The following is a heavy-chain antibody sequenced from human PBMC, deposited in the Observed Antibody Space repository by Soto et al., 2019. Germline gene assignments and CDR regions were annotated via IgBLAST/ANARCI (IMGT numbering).Heavy chain of an antibody. V-gene: IGHV4-59*08. CDR3: ARRITIWSVFDI. CDR1: GGSISSYY. D-gene: IGHD3-3*01. CDR2: IYNSGST. J-gene: IGHJ3*02. Sequence: QVQLQESGPGLVKPSETLSLTCTVSGGSISSYYWSWIRQSPGKGLEYIGYIYNSGSTNYNPSLKSRVSMSIDTSKHQFSLRLTSVTAADTAMYCCARRITIWSVFDIWGQGTMVIVSS.